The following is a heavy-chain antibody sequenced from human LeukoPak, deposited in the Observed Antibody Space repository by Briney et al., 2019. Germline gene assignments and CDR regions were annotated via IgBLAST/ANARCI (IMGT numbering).Heavy chain of an antibody. V-gene: IGHV4-38-2*02. J-gene: IGHJ4*01. CDR3: AKSDGYGLIDY. CDR2: IYSSGST. Sequence: SETLSLTCTVSGYSISSSYYWGWIRQPPGKGLEWIGSIYSSGSTYYNSSLKSRVTISIDTSKNQVSLKMSFVAAADTAVYYCAKSDGYGLIDYWGQGTLVTVSS. D-gene: IGHD2-21*02. CDR1: GYSISSSYY.